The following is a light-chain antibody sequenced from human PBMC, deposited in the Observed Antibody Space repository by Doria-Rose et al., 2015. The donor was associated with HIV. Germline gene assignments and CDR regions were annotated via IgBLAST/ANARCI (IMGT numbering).Light chain of an antibody. J-gene: IGLJ2*01. V-gene: IGLV2-8*01. Sequence: QSVVTQPPSASGSPGQSVTISCAGTSSDVGGYNYVSWYQQYPGKAPTLMIYEVSKRPSGVPVRFSGSKSGNTASLTVSGLQTEDEADYYCSSYAGGSVAFGGGTKLTVL. CDR3: SSYAGGSVA. CDR2: EVS. CDR1: SSDVGGYNY.